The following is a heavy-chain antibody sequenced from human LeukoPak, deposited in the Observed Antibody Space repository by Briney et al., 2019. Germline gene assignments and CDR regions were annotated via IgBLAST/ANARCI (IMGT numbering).Heavy chain of an antibody. Sequence: PGGSLRLSCAASGFTLSSFAMSWVRQAPGKGLEWVATTYGDGTTTNYADSVKGRFAISRDNSKNTLSLQMNSLRAEDTAVYYCAELGITMIGGVWGKGTTVTISS. J-gene: IGHJ6*04. V-gene: IGHV3-23*01. CDR1: GFTLSSFA. CDR3: AELGITMIGGV. D-gene: IGHD3-10*02. CDR2: TYGDGTTT.